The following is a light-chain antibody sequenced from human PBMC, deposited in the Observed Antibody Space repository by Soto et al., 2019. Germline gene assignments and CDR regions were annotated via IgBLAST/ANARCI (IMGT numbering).Light chain of an antibody. CDR1: QSVSSN. CDR2: GAS. CDR3: QQYNNWPPP. V-gene: IGKV3-15*01. J-gene: IGKJ1*01. Sequence: EIVVTQSPATLSVSAGERATLSCRASQSVSSNLAWYQQKPGQAPRLLIYGASTRAAGIPARFSGSGSGTEFTLTISSLQSEDFAVYYCQQYNNWPPPFGQGTKVDIK.